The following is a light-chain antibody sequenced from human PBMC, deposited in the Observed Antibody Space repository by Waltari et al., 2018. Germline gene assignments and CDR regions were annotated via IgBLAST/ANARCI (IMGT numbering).Light chain of an antibody. CDR2: EVS. Sequence: QSALTQPASVSGSPGQSITISCTGTSSDLGGYKSASWYQHHPGKAPKLLIYEVSNRPSGVSDRFSGSKSGKTASLTISGLQAGDEAVYYCSSYTSLTTLVFGGGTKLTVL. CDR1: SSDLGGYKS. J-gene: IGLJ2*01. V-gene: IGLV2-14*01. CDR3: SSYTSLTTLV.